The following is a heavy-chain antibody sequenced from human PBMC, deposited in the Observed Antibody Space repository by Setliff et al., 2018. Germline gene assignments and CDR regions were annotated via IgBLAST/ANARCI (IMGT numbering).Heavy chain of an antibody. CDR2: LYHSGTT. Sequence: SETLSLTCAVSGFSITSGYYWGWIRQAPGKGLEWIGSLYHSGTTYYNPSLKRRVTISLDTSKNHFSLNLNSVTAADTAVYYCARGYSGYDYLKPFDYWGQGTLVTVSS. D-gene: IGHD5-12*01. CDR1: GFSITSGYY. V-gene: IGHV4-38-2*01. CDR3: ARGYSGYDYLKPFDY. J-gene: IGHJ4*02.